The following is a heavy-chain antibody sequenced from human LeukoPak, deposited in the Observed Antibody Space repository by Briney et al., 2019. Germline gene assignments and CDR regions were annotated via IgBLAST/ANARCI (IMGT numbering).Heavy chain of an antibody. J-gene: IGHJ4*02. CDR1: AFTFSSYS. V-gene: IGHV3-21*01. Sequence: PGGSLRLSCAASAFTFSSYSMNWVRQAPGKGLEWVSSISSSSSYIYYADSVKGRFTISRDNAKNSLYLQMNSLRAEDTAVYYCARSFLSIAAAATDYWGQGTLVTVSS. CDR3: ARSFLSIAAAATDY. CDR2: ISSSSSYI. D-gene: IGHD6-13*01.